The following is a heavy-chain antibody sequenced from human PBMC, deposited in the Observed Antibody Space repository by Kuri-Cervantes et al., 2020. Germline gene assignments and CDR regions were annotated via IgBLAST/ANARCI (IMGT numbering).Heavy chain of an antibody. CDR2: IYYSGST. Sequence: SETLSLTCTVSGGSISSGGYYWSWIRQHPGKGLEWIGYIYYSGSTYYNPSLKSRVTISVDTSKNQFSLKLSSVTAADTAVYYCARDYCSGGSCYSFWFDPWGQGTLVTVSS. CDR1: GGSISSGGYY. CDR3: ARDYCSGGSCYSFWFDP. V-gene: IGHV4-31*03. J-gene: IGHJ5*02. D-gene: IGHD2-15*01.